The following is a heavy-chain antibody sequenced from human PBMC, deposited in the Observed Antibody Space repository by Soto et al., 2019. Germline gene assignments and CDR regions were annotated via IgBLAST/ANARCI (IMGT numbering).Heavy chain of an antibody. D-gene: IGHD1-26*01. CDR2: IQQDGSQQ. V-gene: IGHV3-7*01. Sequence: EVQLVESGGGLVQPGGSLRLSCAASGFTFSNYWMSWVRQAPGKGLEWVANIQQDGSQQYYVDSVKGRFTISRDNPKNSLYLQMNSLRAGDTAVYYCASRMMTSATKTFQHWGQGTLVTVSS. CDR1: GFTFSNYW. CDR3: ASRMMTSATKTFQH. J-gene: IGHJ1*01.